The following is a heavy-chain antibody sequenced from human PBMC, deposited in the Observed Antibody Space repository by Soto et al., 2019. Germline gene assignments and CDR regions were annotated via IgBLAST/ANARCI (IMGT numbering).Heavy chain of an antibody. Sequence: QVQLVESGGGVVQPGRSLRLSCAAPGFTFSSYGMHWVRQAPGKGLAWVAVIWYDGSNKYYADSVKGRFTISRDNSKNTLYLQMNSLRAEDTDVSYCAREGEWELLPFYYCGQGTLVTVSS. CDR1: GFTFSSYG. CDR2: IWYDGSNK. J-gene: IGHJ4*02. V-gene: IGHV3-33*01. D-gene: IGHD1-26*01. CDR3: AREGEWELLPFYY.